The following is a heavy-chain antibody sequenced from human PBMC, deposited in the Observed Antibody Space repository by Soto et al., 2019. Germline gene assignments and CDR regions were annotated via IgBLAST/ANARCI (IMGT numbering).Heavy chain of an antibody. V-gene: IGHV1-18*04. J-gene: IGHJ3*02. CDR1: GYTFTSYG. CDR3: ARDLPHPYYYDSSGYYHDAFDI. Sequence: ASMKVSCTASGYTFTSYGISWVRQAPGQGLEWMGWISAYNGNTNYAQKLQGRVTMTTDTSTSTAYMELRSLRSDDTAVYYCARDLPHPYYYDSSGYYHDAFDIWGQGTMVTVSS. D-gene: IGHD3-22*01. CDR2: ISAYNGNT.